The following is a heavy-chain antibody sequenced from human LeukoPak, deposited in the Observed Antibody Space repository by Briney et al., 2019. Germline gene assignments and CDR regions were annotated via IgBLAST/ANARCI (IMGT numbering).Heavy chain of an antibody. Sequence: PSQTLSLTCAVSGGSISSGGYYWSWIRQPPGKGLEWIGEINHSGSTNYNPSLKSRVTISVDTSKNQFSLKLSSVTAADTAVYYCARKERRIAVGCDYWGQGTLVTVSS. CDR1: GGSISSGGYY. V-gene: IGHV4-30-2*01. J-gene: IGHJ4*02. CDR2: INHSGST. D-gene: IGHD6-19*01. CDR3: ARKERRIAVGCDY.